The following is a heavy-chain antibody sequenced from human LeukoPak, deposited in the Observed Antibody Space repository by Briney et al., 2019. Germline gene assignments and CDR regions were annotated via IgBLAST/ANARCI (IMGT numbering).Heavy chain of an antibody. Sequence: GGSLRLSCAASGFTFSNYAISWVRQAPGKGLEWVSSISPSNISSYYADSVKGRFTISRDNAKNSLYLQMNSLRAEDTAVYYCARTIVVVPAAFDYWGQGTLVTVSS. J-gene: IGHJ4*02. CDR1: GFTFSNYA. CDR2: ISPSNISS. CDR3: ARTIVVVPAAFDY. D-gene: IGHD2-2*01. V-gene: IGHV3-21*01.